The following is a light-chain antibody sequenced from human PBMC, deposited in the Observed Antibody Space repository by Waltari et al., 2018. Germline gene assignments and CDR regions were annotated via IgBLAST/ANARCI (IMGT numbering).Light chain of an antibody. CDR2: KAT. CDR1: SGSISSTSY. V-gene: IGLV8-61*01. Sequence: QTVVTQEPSLSVSPGGTVTLTCALSSGSISSTSYATWYQQTPGQAPRTLVYKATSRSSGVPDPFSGSILGNKAALTITGARADDESDYYCSLYMGSGIWVFGGGTKLTVL. J-gene: IGLJ3*02. CDR3: SLYMGSGIWV.